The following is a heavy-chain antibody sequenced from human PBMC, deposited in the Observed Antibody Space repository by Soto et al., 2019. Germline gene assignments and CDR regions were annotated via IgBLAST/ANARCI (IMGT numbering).Heavy chain of an antibody. CDR3: ARGKITMVRGVISGMDV. Sequence: HPGGVLRLSCAASGFTFSSYAMHWVRQAPGKGLEWVSVIYSGGSTYYADSVKGRFTISRHNSKNTLYLQMNSLRAEDTAVYYCARGKITMVRGVISGMDVWGQGTTVTVSS. V-gene: IGHV3-53*04. CDR2: IYSGGST. D-gene: IGHD3-10*01. CDR1: GFTFSSYA. J-gene: IGHJ6*02.